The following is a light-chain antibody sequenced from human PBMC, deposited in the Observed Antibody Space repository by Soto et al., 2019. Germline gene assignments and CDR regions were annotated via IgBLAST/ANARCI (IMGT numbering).Light chain of an antibody. CDR1: QSISGY. V-gene: IGKV1-39*01. Sequence: DIHMTQSPSSLAPSVGDRVTITCRASQSISGYLNWYQQKPGKAPRLLIYATSNLQSGVPTRFSGSGTGTDFPLPISSLQLEDFATYYGHQSYSTPSITFSQGTRLETK. CDR2: ATS. CDR3: HQSYSTPSIT. J-gene: IGKJ5*01.